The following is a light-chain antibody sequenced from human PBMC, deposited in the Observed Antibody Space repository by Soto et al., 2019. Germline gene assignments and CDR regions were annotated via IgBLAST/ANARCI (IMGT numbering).Light chain of an antibody. CDR3: SSFTTTNTLV. CDR2: GVS. CDR1: SGDVGAYNY. Sequence: QSALTQPASVSGSPGQSISMSCTGTSGDVGAYNYVSWFQHHPGKAPRIILYGVSYRPSGVSDRFSGSKSGNTASLTISGLQAEDEADYYCSSFTTTNTLVFGGGTKLTVL. J-gene: IGLJ3*02. V-gene: IGLV2-14*03.